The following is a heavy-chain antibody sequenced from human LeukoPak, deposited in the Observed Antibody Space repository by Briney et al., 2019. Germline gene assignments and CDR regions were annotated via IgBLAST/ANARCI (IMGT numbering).Heavy chain of an antibody. CDR1: GFTFSSYS. V-gene: IGHV3-21*01. D-gene: IGHD4-17*01. J-gene: IGHJ3*02. CDR2: ISSSSSSYI. Sequence: GGSLRLSCAASGFTFSSYSMNWVRQAPGKGLEWVSSISSSSSSYIYYADSVKGRFTISRDNAENSLYLQMNSLRAEDTAVYYCASLRGDYGDLPPDDAFDIWGQGTMVTVSS. CDR3: ASLRGDYGDLPPDDAFDI.